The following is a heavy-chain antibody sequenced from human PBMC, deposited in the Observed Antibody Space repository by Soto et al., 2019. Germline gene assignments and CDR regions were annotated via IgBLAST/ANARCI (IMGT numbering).Heavy chain of an antibody. V-gene: IGHV3-66*01. D-gene: IGHD2-15*01. CDR2: IYSGGST. CDR3: ARDEQGAGAYCSGGSCYPGNYYYYMDV. J-gene: IGHJ6*03. CDR1: GFTVSSNY. Sequence: GGSLRLSCAASGFTVSSNYMSWVRQAPGKGLEWVSVIYSGGSTYYADSVKGRFTISRDNSKNTLYLQMNSLRAEDTAVYYCARDEQGAGAYCSGGSCYPGNYYYYMDVWGKGTTVTVSS.